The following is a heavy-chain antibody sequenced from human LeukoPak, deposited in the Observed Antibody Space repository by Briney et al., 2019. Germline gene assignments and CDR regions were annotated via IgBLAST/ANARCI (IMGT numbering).Heavy chain of an antibody. CDR2: IIPMFPTP. Sequence: GASVKVSCKASGGSFNRNAVSWVRQAPGQGLEWMGGIIPMFPTPNYAQKFQDRVTITADESTTTVYMELSSLRSEGTAVYYCARVSYYYGSGSYNNWFDPWGQGTLVTVSS. J-gene: IGHJ5*02. CDR1: GGSFNRNA. CDR3: ARVSYYYGSGSYNNWFDP. V-gene: IGHV1-69*13. D-gene: IGHD3-10*01.